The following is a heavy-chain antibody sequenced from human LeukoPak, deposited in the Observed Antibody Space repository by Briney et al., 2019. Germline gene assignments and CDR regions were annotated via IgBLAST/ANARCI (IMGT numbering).Heavy chain of an antibody. CDR3: ARDPRGTWVPYAFDI. D-gene: IGHD3-16*01. V-gene: IGHV3-64*04. J-gene: IGHJ3*02. CDR2: ISSNGGST. CDR1: GFTFSSYA. Sequence: GGSLRLSCAASGFTFSSYAMHWFRQAPGKGLEYVSAISSNGGSTYYANSVKGRFTISRDNAKNSLYLQMNSLRAEDTAVYYCARDPRGTWVPYAFDIWGQGTTVTVSS.